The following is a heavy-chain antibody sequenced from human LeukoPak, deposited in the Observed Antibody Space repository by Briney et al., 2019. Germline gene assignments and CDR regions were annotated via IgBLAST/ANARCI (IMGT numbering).Heavy chain of an antibody. CDR1: GGTFSSYA. D-gene: IGHD6-13*01. J-gene: IGHJ4*02. CDR2: MNPNSGNT. CDR3: ARGKIAAAGTWNY. V-gene: IGHV1-8*02. Sequence: ASVKVSCKASGGTFSSYAISWVRQATGQGLEWMGWMNPNSGNTGYAQKFQGRVTMTRNTSISTAYMELSSLRSEDTAVYYCARGKIAAAGTWNYWGQGTLVTVSS.